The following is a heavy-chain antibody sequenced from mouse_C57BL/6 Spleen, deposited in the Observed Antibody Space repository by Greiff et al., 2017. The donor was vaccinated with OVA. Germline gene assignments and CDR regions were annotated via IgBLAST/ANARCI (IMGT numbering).Heavy chain of an antibody. J-gene: IGHJ4*01. CDR2: ISSGSSTI. CDR3: AKPLGNAMDY. Sequence: EVQVVESGGGLVKPGGSLKLSCAASGFTFSDYGMHWVRQAPEKGLEWVAYISSGSSTIYYADTVKGRFTISRDNAKNTLFLQMTSLRSEDTAMYYCAKPLGNAMDYWGQGTSVTVSS. D-gene: IGHD3-3*01. CDR1: GFTFSDYG. V-gene: IGHV5-17*01.